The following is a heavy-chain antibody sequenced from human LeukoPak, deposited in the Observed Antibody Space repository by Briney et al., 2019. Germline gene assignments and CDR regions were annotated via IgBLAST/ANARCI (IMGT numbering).Heavy chain of an antibody. Sequence: GGSLRLSCAASEFTFSTSAMSWVRQAPGKGLVWVSTISDSGGNTYYADSVAGRFTISRGNSRDTLYLQMNSPRADDTAVYFCARGGFLGPDYWGQGTLVTVSS. J-gene: IGHJ4*02. V-gene: IGHV3-23*01. CDR1: EFTFSTSA. D-gene: IGHD3-16*01. CDR3: ARGGFLGPDY. CDR2: ISDSGGNT.